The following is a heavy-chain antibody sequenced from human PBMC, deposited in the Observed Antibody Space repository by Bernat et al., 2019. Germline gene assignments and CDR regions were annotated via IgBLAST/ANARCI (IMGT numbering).Heavy chain of an antibody. V-gene: IGHV3-21*01. CDR3: ARDLGEYLYHYYGIDV. CDR2: ISSSSSYI. J-gene: IGHJ6*02. CDR1: GFTFSSYS. Sequence: EVQLVESGGGLVKPGGSLRLSCAASGFTFSSYSMNWVRQAPGKGLEWVSSISSSSSYIYYADSVKGRFTISRDNAKNSLYLQMNSLRAEDTAVYYCARDLGEYLYHYYGIDVWGQGTTVTVSS. D-gene: IGHD4-17*01.